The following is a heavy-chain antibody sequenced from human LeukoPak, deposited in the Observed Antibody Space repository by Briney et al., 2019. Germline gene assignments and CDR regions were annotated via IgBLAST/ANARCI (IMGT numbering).Heavy chain of an antibody. V-gene: IGHV4-59*11. CDR3: ARERRVDCISTTCQRGRDYYYYMDV. Sequence: SETLSLTCTVSGGSISSHYWSWIRQPPGKGLEWIGYIYDSRTTKNNPSLKRRVTISADTSKNQFSLKLSSVTAADTAVYYCARERRVDCISTTCQRGRDYYYYMDVWGKGTTVTVSS. CDR2: IYDSRTT. J-gene: IGHJ6*03. CDR1: GGSISSHY. D-gene: IGHD2-2*01.